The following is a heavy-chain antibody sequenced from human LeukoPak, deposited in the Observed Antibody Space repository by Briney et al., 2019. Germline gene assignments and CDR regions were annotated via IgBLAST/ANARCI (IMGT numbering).Heavy chain of an antibody. CDR2: ISSEGSTT. J-gene: IGHJ2*01. V-gene: IGHV3-64*02. CDR3: ARGPLVVNTIAWYFEF. D-gene: IGHD2-8*02. Sequence: GGSLRLSCAASGFTFSSYGMHWVRQAPGKGLEYVSSISSEGSTTYHADSVEGRFTVSRDNSKNTVDLQMDSLRLEDMAVYYCARGPLVVNTIAWYFEFWGRGTLVTVSS. CDR1: GFTFSSYG.